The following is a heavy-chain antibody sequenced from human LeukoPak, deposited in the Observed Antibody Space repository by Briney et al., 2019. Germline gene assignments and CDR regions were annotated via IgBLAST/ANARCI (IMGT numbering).Heavy chain of an antibody. D-gene: IGHD1-1*01. J-gene: IGHJ6*03. Sequence: SETLSLTCTVSDDSITMYYWTWIRQPPGKGLEWIGYVDHTGSTNFNPSLNGRVSISRDTSKNLFSLRLRSVTAADTAVYFCARGRVSSSTWYSTYYYYFYMDVWGKGTTVTISS. CDR1: DDSITMYY. V-gene: IGHV4-59*01. CDR3: ARGRVSSSTWYSTYYYYFYMDV. CDR2: VDHTGST.